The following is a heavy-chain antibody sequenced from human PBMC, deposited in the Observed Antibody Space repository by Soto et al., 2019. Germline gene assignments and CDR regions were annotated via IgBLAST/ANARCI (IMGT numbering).Heavy chain of an antibody. J-gene: IGHJ4*02. V-gene: IGHV4-39*01. CDR2: VYYSVTT. CDR1: GGSISIGNYY. CDR3: ATHWLLPVAGYHFDG. Sequence: PSETLSLTCTVSGGSISIGNYYLAGIRHPPGKGRERVGSVYYSVTTYYNPSLRRRVSLSEDTYKNQFYLKVGSATAADTAVYSCATHWLLPVAGYHFDGWSQGTLV. D-gene: IGHD6-19*01.